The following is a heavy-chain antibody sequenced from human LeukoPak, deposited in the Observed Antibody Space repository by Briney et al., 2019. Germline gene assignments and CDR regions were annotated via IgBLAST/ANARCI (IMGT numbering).Heavy chain of an antibody. CDR2: MCPNSVKT. D-gene: IGHD2-2*02. Sequence: SVKVSCKPSGYTFTPYYINWVRQATGQGLEWIGWMCPNSVKTGYAQKFEGRVTLTRNTSISIAYTELSSLSCEDTAVYYWARMQHTPLDYWGLGTLVTVS. J-gene: IGHJ4*02. CDR1: GYTFTPYY. CDR3: ARMQHTPLDY. V-gene: IGHV1-8*01.